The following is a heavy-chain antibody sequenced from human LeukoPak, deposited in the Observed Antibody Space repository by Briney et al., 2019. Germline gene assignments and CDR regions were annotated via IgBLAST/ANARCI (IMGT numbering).Heavy chain of an antibody. CDR3: ARYGYCSGGSCFELSPPDAFDI. J-gene: IGHJ3*02. D-gene: IGHD2-15*01. Sequence: GGSLRLSCAASGFTFSSYWMTWVRQAPGKGLEWVANIKKDGSEIYYVDSVKGRFTISRDNAKNSLYLQMNSLRAEDTAVYYCARYGYCSGGSCFELSPPDAFDIWGQGTMVTVSS. V-gene: IGHV3-7*01. CDR2: IKKDGSEI. CDR1: GFTFSSYW.